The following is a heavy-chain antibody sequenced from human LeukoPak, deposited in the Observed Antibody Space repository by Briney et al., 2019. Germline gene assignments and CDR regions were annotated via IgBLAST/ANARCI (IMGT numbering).Heavy chain of an antibody. CDR1: GGSVNSSDYF. D-gene: IGHD3-3*01. J-gene: IGHJ5*02. CDR3: AREGITIFGVVIGRNWFDP. Sequence: SETLSLTCAVSGGSVNSSDYFWSWVRQIPGEGLEWIGYIFNSGSTYYSPSLKSRVTISIDTSRNQFSLKLSSVTAADTAVYYCAREGITIFGVVIGRNWFDPWGQGTLVTVSS. V-gene: IGHV4-30-4*01. CDR2: IFNSGST.